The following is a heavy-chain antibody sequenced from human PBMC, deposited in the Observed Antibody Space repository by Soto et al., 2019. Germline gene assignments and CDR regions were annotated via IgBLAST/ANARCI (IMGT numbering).Heavy chain of an antibody. CDR3: AKVPPDGSGSTNWFDP. CDR1: GFTFSSYA. CDR2: ISGSGGST. V-gene: IGHV3-23*01. J-gene: IGHJ5*02. D-gene: IGHD3-10*01. Sequence: LRLSCAASGFTFSSYAMSWVRQAPGKGLEWVSAISGSGGSTYYADSVKGRFTISRDNSKNTLYLQMNSLRAEDTAVYYCAKVPPDGSGSTNWFDPWGQGTLVTVSS.